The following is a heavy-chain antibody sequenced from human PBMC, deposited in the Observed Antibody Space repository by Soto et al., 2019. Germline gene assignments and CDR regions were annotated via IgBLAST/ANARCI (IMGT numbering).Heavy chain of an antibody. CDR3: AKGVVVVTPFDY. Sequence: SETLSLTCTVSGDSISSSCWNWIRQAPGKGLEWIGEINHSGSTNYNPSLKSRVTISVDTSKNQFSLKLSSVTAADTAVYYCAKGVVVVTPFDYWGQGALVTVSS. CDR1: GDSISSSC. V-gene: IGHV4-34*01. J-gene: IGHJ4*02. CDR2: INHSGST. D-gene: IGHD2-21*02.